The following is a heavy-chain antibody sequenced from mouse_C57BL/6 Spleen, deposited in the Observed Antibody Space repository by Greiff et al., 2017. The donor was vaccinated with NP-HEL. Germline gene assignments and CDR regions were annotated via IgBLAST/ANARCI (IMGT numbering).Heavy chain of an antibody. CDR2: IRSKSNNYET. J-gene: IGHJ1*03. Sequence: EVQRVESGGGLVQPKGSLKLSCAASGFSFNTYAMNWVRQAPGKGLEWVARIRSKSNNYETYYADSVKDRFTISRDDSESMLYMQMNNVKTEDTAMYYGVRQDDGNYPYWYFDVWGTGTTVTVSS. CDR3: VRQDDGNYPYWYFDV. CDR1: GFSFNTYA. V-gene: IGHV10-1*01. D-gene: IGHD2-1*01.